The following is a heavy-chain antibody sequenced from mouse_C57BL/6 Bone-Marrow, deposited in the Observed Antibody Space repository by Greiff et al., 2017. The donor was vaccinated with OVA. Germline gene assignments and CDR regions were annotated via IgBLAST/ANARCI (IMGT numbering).Heavy chain of an antibody. CDR2: IDPEDGET. D-gene: IGHD1-1*01. CDR1: GFNIKDYY. Sequence: EVKLVESGAELVKPGASVKLSCTASGFNIKDYYMHWVKQRTEQGLEWIGRIDPEDGETKYAPKFQGKATITADTSSNTAYLQLSSLTSEDTAVYYCVRDYGSRAYFDYWGQGTTLTVSS. V-gene: IGHV14-2*01. J-gene: IGHJ2*01. CDR3: VRDYGSRAYFDY.